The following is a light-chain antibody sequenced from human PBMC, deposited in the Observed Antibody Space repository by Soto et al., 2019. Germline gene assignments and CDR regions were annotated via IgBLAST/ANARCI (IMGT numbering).Light chain of an antibody. V-gene: IGKV3-15*01. CDR3: QQDNNWPPYT. CDR1: QSVSSN. CDR2: GAS. J-gene: IGKJ2*01. Sequence: EIVMTQSPATLSVSPGERATLSCRASQSVSSNLAWSQQKPGQAPRLLIYGASTRATGIPARFSGSGSGTEFTLTISSLQSEDFAVYYCQQDNNWPPYTFGQGTKLEIK.